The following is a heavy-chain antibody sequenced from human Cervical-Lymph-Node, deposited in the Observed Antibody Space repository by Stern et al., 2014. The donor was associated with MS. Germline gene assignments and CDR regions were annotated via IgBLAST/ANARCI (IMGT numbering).Heavy chain of an antibody. Sequence: EVQLVESGGGLVQPGGSLRLSCAASGFTFSSYSMNWVRQAPGKGLEWISYISSSRSTIYYAYSVKGRFTISRDNAKNSLYLQMNSLRDEDTAVYYCARANYDFWSGNSSFQRYYYGMDVWGQGTTVTVSS. D-gene: IGHD3-3*01. J-gene: IGHJ6*02. CDR3: ARANYDFWSGNSSFQRYYYGMDV. V-gene: IGHV3-48*02. CDR2: ISSSRSTI. CDR1: GFTFSSYS.